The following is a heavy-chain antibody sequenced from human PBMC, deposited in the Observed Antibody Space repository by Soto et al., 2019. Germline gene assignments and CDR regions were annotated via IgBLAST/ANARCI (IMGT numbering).Heavy chain of an antibody. J-gene: IGHJ4*02. CDR3: ASDMVRGVY. V-gene: IGHV1-3*01. D-gene: IGHD3-10*01. CDR2: INAGNGNT. CDR1: ASTFTSYE. Sequence: SEKVSCKSSASTFTSYEMHMVRQAPGQRLEWMGWINAGNGNTKYSQKFQGRVTITRDTSASTAYMELSSLRSEDKAVYYCASDMVRGVYWGQGTLVTVSS.